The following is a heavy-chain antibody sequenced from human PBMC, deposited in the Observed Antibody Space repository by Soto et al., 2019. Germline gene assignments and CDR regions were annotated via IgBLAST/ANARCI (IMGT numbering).Heavy chain of an antibody. Sequence: ASVKVSCKASGYTFTSYAMHWVRQAPGQRLEWMGWINAGNGNTKYSRKFQGRVTITRDTSASTAYMELSSLRSEDTAVYYCARXPAGITIFGVAPNWFDPWGQGTLVTVSS. V-gene: IGHV1-3*01. CDR2: INAGNGNT. J-gene: IGHJ5*02. D-gene: IGHD3-3*01. CDR3: ARXPAGITIFGVAPNWFDP. CDR1: GYTFTSYA.